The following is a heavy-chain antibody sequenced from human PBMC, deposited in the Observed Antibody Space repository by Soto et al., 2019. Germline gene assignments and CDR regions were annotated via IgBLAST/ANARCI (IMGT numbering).Heavy chain of an antibody. J-gene: IGHJ4*02. V-gene: IGHV1-3*01. D-gene: IGHD3-10*01. Sequence: ASVKVSCKASGYTFTSYAMHCVRQAPGQRLEWMGWINAGNGNTKYSQKFQGRVTITRDTSASTAYMELSSLRSEDTAVYYCARTRVGVLLWFGELLPPIDYWGQGTLVNVSS. CDR1: GYTFTSYA. CDR2: INAGNGNT. CDR3: ARTRVGVLLWFGELLPPIDY.